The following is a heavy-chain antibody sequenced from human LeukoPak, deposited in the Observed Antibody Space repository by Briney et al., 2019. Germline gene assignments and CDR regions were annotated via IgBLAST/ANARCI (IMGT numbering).Heavy chain of an antibody. CDR3: ARDYGADDNWFDP. J-gene: IGHJ5*02. CDR2: IYYSGST. V-gene: IGHV4-59*11. CDR1: GGSISSHY. D-gene: IGHD1-26*01. Sequence: SEILSLTCTVSGGSISSHYWSWIRQPPGQGLEWIGYIYYSGSTNYNPSLKSRVTISVDTSKNQFSLKLSSVTAADTAVYYCARDYGADDNWFDPWGQGTLVTVSS.